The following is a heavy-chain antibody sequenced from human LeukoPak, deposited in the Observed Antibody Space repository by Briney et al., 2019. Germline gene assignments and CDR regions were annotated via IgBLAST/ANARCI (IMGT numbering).Heavy chain of an antibody. CDR3: ARFRDSSGYYRN. D-gene: IGHD3-22*01. CDR2: ISAYNGNT. Sequence: ASLKVSCRASGYAFTSYGISWVRQAPGQGLEWMGWISAYNGNTNYAQKLQGRVTMTTDTSTSTAYMELRSLRSDDTAVYYCARFRDSSGYYRNWGQGTLVTVSS. CDR1: GYAFTSYG. V-gene: IGHV1-18*01. J-gene: IGHJ4*02.